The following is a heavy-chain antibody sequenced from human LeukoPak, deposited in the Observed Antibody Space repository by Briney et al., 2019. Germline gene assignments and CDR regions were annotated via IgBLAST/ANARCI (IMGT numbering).Heavy chain of an antibody. CDR3: ARDGSQAWLFDFDY. V-gene: IGHV3-21*01. CDR2: ISSSSSYI. J-gene: IGHJ4*02. Sequence: GGSLRLSCAASGSTFSSYSMNWVRQAPGKGLEWVSSISSSSSYIYYADSVKGRFTISRDNAKNSLYLQMNSLRAEDTAVYYCARDGSQAWLFDFDYWGQGTLVTVSS. CDR1: GSTFSSYS. D-gene: IGHD3-22*01.